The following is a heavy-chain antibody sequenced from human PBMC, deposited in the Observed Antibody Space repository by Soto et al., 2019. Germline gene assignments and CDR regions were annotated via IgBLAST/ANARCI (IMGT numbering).Heavy chain of an antibody. J-gene: IGHJ4*02. CDR1: GGSISSYY. CDR2: IYYSGST. Sequence: QVQLQESGPGLVKPSETLSVTCTVSGGSISSYYWSWIRQPQGKGLEWIGYIYYSGSTNYNPSLKSRVTISVDTSKNQFSLKLSSVTAADTAVYYCARPYGGTFDYWGQGTLVTVSS. V-gene: IGHV4-59*08. CDR3: ARPYGGTFDY. D-gene: IGHD2-15*01.